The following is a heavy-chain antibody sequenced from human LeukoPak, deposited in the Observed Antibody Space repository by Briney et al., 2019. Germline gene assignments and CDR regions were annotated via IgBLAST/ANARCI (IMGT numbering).Heavy chain of an antibody. CDR1: GGSISSGGYY. V-gene: IGHV4-31*03. CDR2: ISYSGST. J-gene: IGHJ4*02. CDR3: ARAPLLRVSFDY. Sequence: PSQTLSLTCTVSGGSISSGGYYWSWIRQHPGKGLEWIGYISYSGSTYYNPSLKSRVTISVDTSKNQFSLKLSSVTAADTAVYYCARAPLLRVSFDYWGQGTLVTVSS.